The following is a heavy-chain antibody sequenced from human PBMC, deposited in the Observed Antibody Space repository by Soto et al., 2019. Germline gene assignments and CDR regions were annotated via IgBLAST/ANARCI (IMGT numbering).Heavy chain of an antibody. J-gene: IGHJ4*02. D-gene: IGHD3-10*01. CDR3: ARVVALSSGSYTRSDY. Sequence: QVQLVESGGGVVQPGRSLRLSCAVSKFTFSNYDNQWVRQAPGKGLEWVAVIWYDESNEYYADSVKGRFTISRDNSKNTLYLQMNSLRAEDTAAYYCARVVALSSGSYTRSDYWGQGTLVTVSS. CDR1: KFTFSNYD. CDR2: IWYDESNE. V-gene: IGHV3-33*01.